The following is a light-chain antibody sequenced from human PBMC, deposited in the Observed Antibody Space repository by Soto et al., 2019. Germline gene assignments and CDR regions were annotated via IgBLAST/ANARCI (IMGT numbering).Light chain of an antibody. CDR1: SSDVGSYNR. J-gene: IGLJ1*01. V-gene: IGLV2-18*02. Sequence: QSVLTQPPSVSGSPGQSVTISCTGTSSDVGSYNRVSWYQQPPGTAPKLMIYEVSNRPSGVPDRFSGSKSGNTASLTISGLQAEDEADYYCNSYTSSGTYVFGTGT. CDR3: NSYTSSGTYV. CDR2: EVS.